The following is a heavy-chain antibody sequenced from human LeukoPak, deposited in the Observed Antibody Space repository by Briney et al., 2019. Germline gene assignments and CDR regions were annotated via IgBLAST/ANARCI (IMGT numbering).Heavy chain of an antibody. D-gene: IGHD4-17*01. J-gene: IGHJ4*02. V-gene: IGHV3-43D*03. CDR2: ISWDGGST. CDR3: AKGEQDYGGGPDY. Sequence: PGGSLRLSCAASGFTFDGYAMHWVRQAPGKGLEWVSLISWDGGSTYYADSVKGRFTISRDNSKNSLYLQMNSLRAEDTALYYCAKGEQDYGGGPDYWGQGTLVTVSS. CDR1: GFTFDGYA.